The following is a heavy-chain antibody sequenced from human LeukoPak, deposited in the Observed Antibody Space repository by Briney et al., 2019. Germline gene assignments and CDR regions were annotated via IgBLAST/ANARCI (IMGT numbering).Heavy chain of an antibody. J-gene: IGHJ4*02. D-gene: IGHD6-19*01. CDR2: ISWNSGSI. CDR3: ARDLDPDGYTSGWPRGYFDY. Sequence: GGSLRLSCAASGFSFDGYAMYWVRQAPGKGLEWVSGISWNSGSIGYADSVKGRFTISRDNAKNSLYLQMNSLRAEDTAMYYCARDLDPDGYTSGWPRGYFDYWGQGTLVTVSS. CDR1: GFSFDGYA. V-gene: IGHV3-9*01.